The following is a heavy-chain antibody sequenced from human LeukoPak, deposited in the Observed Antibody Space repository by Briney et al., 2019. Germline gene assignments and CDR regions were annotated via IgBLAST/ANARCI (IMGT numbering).Heavy chain of an antibody. D-gene: IGHD2-2*01. CDR1: GGSFSGYY. V-gene: IGHV4-34*01. Sequence: KPSETLSLTCAVYGGSFSGYYWSWIRQPPGKGLEWLGEINHSGSTNYNPSLKSRVTISVDTSKNQFSLKLSSVTAADTAVYYCARAYQLLSHDAFDIWGRGTMVTVSS. CDR2: INHSGST. CDR3: ARAYQLLSHDAFDI. J-gene: IGHJ3*02.